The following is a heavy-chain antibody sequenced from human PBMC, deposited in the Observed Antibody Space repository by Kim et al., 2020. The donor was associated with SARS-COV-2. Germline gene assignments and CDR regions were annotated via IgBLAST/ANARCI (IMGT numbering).Heavy chain of an antibody. CDR1: GYTFSSYA. Sequence: ASVKVSCKASGYTFSSYAIHWVRQAPGQRLEWMGWINAGNDNTKYSQKFQGRVTITRDTSASTAYMELSSLTFEDTAVYYCARGILSGAYLVDVWGQGTTVTVSS. CDR3: ARGILSGAYLVDV. CDR2: INAGNDNT. V-gene: IGHV1-3*01. J-gene: IGHJ6*02. D-gene: IGHD1-26*01.